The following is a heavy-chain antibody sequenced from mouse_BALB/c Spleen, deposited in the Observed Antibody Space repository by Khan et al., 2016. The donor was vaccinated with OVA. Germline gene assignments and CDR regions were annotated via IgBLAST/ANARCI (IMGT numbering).Heavy chain of an antibody. CDR2: VDPFSGGT. V-gene: IGHV1S135*01. CDR1: GYSFTSYY. CDR3: TRHGYVAWFTY. D-gene: IGHD2-2*01. Sequence: EVQLQESGPELMKPGASVKISCKASGYSFTSYYIHWVKQSHGKSLEWIGYVDPFSGGTTYNQKFKGKATLTVDKSSSTAYIHFSNLTSEDSAVYYCTRHGYVAWFTYWGQGILVTVSA. J-gene: IGHJ3*01.